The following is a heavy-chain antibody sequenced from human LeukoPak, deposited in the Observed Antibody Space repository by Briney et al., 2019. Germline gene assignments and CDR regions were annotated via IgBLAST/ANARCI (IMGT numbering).Heavy chain of an antibody. Sequence: PSETRSLTCTVSGGSISSYYWSWIRQPPGKGLEWIGYIYYSGSTNYNPSLKSRVTISVDTSKNQFSQKLSSVTAADTAVYYCARTHYGSGSTYYYYGMDVWGQGTTVTVSS. D-gene: IGHD3-10*01. J-gene: IGHJ6*02. CDR3: ARTHYGSGSTYYYYGMDV. CDR2: IYYSGST. V-gene: IGHV4-59*12. CDR1: GGSISSYY.